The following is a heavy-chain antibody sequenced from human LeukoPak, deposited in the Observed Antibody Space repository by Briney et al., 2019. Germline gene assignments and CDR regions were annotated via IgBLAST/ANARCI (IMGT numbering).Heavy chain of an antibody. CDR2: ISYDGSNK. Sequence: GGSLRLSCAASGFTVSSNYMSWVRQAPGKGLEWVAVISYDGSNKYYADSVKGRFTISRDNSKNTLYLQMNSLRAEDTAVYYCARVLTDYYYYYYGMDVWGQGTTVTVSS. CDR1: GFTVSSNY. V-gene: IGHV3-30-3*01. D-gene: IGHD7-27*01. J-gene: IGHJ6*02. CDR3: ARVLTDYYYYYYGMDV.